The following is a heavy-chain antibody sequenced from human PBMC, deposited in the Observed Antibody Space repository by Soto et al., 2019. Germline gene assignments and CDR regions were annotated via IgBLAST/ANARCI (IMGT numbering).Heavy chain of an antibody. J-gene: IGHJ3*02. CDR3: TTDRCSGGSCYDAFDI. V-gene: IGHV3-15*01. CDR2: IKSKTDGGTT. Sequence: PGGSLRLSCAASGFTFSNAWMSWVRQAPGKGLEWVGRIKSKTDGGTTDYAAPVKGRFTISRDDSKNTLYLQMNRLKTEDAAVYYCTTDRCSGGSCYDAFDIWGQGTMVTVPS. D-gene: IGHD2-15*01. CDR1: GFTFSNAW.